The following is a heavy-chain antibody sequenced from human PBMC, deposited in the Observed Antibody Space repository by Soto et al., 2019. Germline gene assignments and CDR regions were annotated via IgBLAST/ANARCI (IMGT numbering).Heavy chain of an antibody. CDR1: GGSISSYY. Sequence: SSETLSLTCTVSGGSISSYYWSWIRQPPGKGLEWIGYIYYSGSTNYNPSLKSRVTISVDTSKNQFSLKLSSVTAADTAVYYCARAGSSSWYRGGYFDYWGQGTLVTVSS. CDR3: ARAGSSSWYRGGYFDY. D-gene: IGHD6-13*01. J-gene: IGHJ4*02. CDR2: IYYSGST. V-gene: IGHV4-59*01.